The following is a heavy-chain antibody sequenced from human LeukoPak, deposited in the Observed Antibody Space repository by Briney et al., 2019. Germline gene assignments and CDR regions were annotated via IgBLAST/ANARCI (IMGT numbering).Heavy chain of an antibody. CDR3: AKDLERHIVVVTASAVDY. Sequence: GGSLRLSCAASGFTFSSYGIHWVRQAPGKGLEWVAFIRYDGSNKYYADSVKGRFTISRDNSKNTLYLQMNSLRAEDTAVYYCAKDLERHIVVVTASAVDYWGQGTLVTFSS. J-gene: IGHJ4*02. D-gene: IGHD2-21*02. V-gene: IGHV3-30*02. CDR2: IRYDGSNK. CDR1: GFTFSSYG.